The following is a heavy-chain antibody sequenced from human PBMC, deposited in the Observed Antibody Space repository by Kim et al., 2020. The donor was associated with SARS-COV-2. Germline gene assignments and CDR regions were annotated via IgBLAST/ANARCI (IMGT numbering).Heavy chain of an antibody. D-gene: IGHD3-22*01. CDR3: AKGEAMIVVRTPFWY. Sequence: GGSLRLSCAASGFTFSSYAMSWVRQAPGKGLEWVSAISGSGGSTYYADSVKGRFTISRDNSKNTLYLQMNSLRAEDTAVYYCAKGEAMIVVRTPFWYWGQGTLVTVSS. CDR1: GFTFSSYA. V-gene: IGHV3-23*01. CDR2: ISGSGGST. J-gene: IGHJ4*02.